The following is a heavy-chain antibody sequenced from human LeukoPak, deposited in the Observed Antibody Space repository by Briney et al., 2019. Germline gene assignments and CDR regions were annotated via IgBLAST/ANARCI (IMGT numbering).Heavy chain of an antibody. V-gene: IGHV1-69*04. D-gene: IGHD5-24*01. CDR2: IIPILGIA. J-gene: IGHJ4*02. Sequence: ASVKVSCKASGGTFSSYAISWVRQAPGQGLEWMGRIIPILGIANYAQKFQGRVTITADKSTSTAYMELSSLRSEDTAVYYCAREGMATNPPDYWGQGTLVTVSS. CDR1: GGTFSSYA. CDR3: AREGMATNPPDY.